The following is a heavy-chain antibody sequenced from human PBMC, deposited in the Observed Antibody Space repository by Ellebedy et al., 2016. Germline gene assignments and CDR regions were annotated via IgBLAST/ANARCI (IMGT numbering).Heavy chain of an antibody. J-gene: IGHJ6*02. CDR2: IYPGDSDT. V-gene: IGHV5-51*01. CDR3: ARTVRGLVGYYGMDV. D-gene: IGHD3-10*01. Sequence: GESLKISXQGSGYSFTSYWIGRVLQMPGTGLDWLGIIYPGDSDTRYSPSFQGQVTISADKSISTAYLQWSSLKASDTAMYYCARTVRGLVGYYGMDVWGQGTTVTVSS. CDR1: GYSFTSYW.